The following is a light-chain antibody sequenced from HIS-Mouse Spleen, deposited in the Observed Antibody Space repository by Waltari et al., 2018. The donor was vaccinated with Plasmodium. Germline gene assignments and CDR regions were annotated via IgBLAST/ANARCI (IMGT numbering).Light chain of an antibody. J-gene: IGKJ2*01. V-gene: IGKV3-20*01. Sequence: LVLTQSPGTLSFSPGERATLSCRARQSVSSSYLAWYQQKPGQAPRLLIYGASSRATGIPDRFSGSGSGTDFTLTISRLEPEDFAVYYCQQYGSSPYTFGQGTKLEIK. CDR3: QQYGSSPYT. CDR2: GAS. CDR1: QSVSSSY.